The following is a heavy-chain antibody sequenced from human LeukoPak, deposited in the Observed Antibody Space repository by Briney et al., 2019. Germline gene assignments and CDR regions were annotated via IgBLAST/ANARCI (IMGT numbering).Heavy chain of an antibody. CDR2: IRYDGSNK. J-gene: IGHJ3*02. CDR3: AKIPRSGLHAFDI. D-gene: IGHD3-22*01. CDR1: GFTFSSYS. Sequence: GGSLRLSCAASGFTFSSYSMNWVRQAPGKGLEWVAFIRYDGSNKYYADSVKGRFTISRDNSKNTLYLQMNSLRAEDTAVYYCAKIPRSGLHAFDIWGQGTMVTVSS. V-gene: IGHV3-30*02.